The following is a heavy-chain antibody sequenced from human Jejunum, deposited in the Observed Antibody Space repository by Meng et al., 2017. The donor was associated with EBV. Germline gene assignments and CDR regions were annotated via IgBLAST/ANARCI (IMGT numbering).Heavy chain of an antibody. J-gene: IGHJ4*02. CDR1: GDSVSSDGAA. CDR3: ARDGPQSLSSFDY. Sequence: VHRHQSGPGLVQPSQTLSPTLAIPGDSVSSDGAAWNWIRQSPSRGLELLGRTFYRSRWFYDYAPSVKSRITINSDTSKNQFSLHLDSVTPEDTAVYYCARDGPQSLSSFDYWGQGTLVTVSS. V-gene: IGHV6-1*01. D-gene: IGHD6-6*01. CDR2: TFYRSRWFY.